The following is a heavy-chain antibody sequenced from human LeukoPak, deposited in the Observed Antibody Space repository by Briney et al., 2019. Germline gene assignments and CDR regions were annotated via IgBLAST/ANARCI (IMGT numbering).Heavy chain of an antibody. CDR1: GFTFSTNA. D-gene: IGHD1-26*01. CDR2: ISGSGAST. V-gene: IGHV3-23*01. Sequence: PGGSLRLSCLTSGFTFSTNAMSWVRQAPGKGLEWISGISGSGASTYYADSVTGRFTISRDNSRITLYLQMNSLRGDDTAVYYCAKDVGKWESLHFFDYWGQGTLVTVSS. J-gene: IGHJ4*02. CDR3: AKDVGKWESLHFFDY.